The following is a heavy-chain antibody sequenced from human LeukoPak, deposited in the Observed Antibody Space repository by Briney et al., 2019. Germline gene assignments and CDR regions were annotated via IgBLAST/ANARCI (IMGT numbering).Heavy chain of an antibody. Sequence: GGSLRLSCAASAFTFSTYAMSWVRQAPGKGLEWVSTLTGRGGGTYYADSVKGRFAISRGDSKNTLYLQMTSLRAEDTAVYYCAKEGGYYYDSSGHTLSDAFAVWGQGTMVTVSS. J-gene: IGHJ3*01. V-gene: IGHV3-23*01. CDR1: AFTFSTYA. CDR3: AKEGGYYYDSSGHTLSDAFAV. D-gene: IGHD3-22*01. CDR2: LTGRGGGT.